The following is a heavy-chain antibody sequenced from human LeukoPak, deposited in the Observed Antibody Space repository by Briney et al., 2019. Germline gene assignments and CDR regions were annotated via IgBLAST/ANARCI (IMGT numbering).Heavy chain of an antibody. V-gene: IGHV4-59*01. CDR2: IYYSGST. J-gene: IGHJ4*02. CDR3: ARSAELYSNHDY. Sequence: SETLSLTCTVSGGSIGSYYWSWIRQPPGKGLEWIGYIYYSGSTNYNPSLKSRVTISVDTSKNQFSLKLSSVTAADTAVYYCARSAELYSNHDYWGQGTLVTVSS. D-gene: IGHD4-11*01. CDR1: GGSIGSYY.